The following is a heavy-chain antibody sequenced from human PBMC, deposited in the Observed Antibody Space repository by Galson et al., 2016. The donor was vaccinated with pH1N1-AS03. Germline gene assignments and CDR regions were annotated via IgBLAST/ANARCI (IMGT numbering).Heavy chain of an antibody. CDR2: IKQDGSEK. Sequence: SLRLSCAASGFTFSTYCMSWVRQAPGKGLEWVANIKQDGSEKFYVDSLKGRFTISRDNAKNSLYLQMSSLRAEDTAIYYCARGAPGDHLLSPLWNWGQGTQVTVSS. D-gene: IGHD2-2*01. CDR3: ARGAPGDHLLSPLWN. J-gene: IGHJ4*02. V-gene: IGHV3-7*01. CDR1: GFTFSTYC.